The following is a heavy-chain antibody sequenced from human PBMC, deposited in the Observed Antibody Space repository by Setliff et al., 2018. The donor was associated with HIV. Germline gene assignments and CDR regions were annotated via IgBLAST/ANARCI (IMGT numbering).Heavy chain of an antibody. CDR2: IYHSGST. CDR1: GYSISSGYY. CDR3: VRGKRGYSYGYCFDY. D-gene: IGHD5-18*01. Sequence: ASETLSLTCAVSGYSISSGYYWGWIRQPPGKGLEWIGSIYHSGSTYYNPSLKSRVTISVDTSKNQFSLKLSSVTAADTAVYYCVRGKRGYSYGYCFDYWGQGTLVTVSS. V-gene: IGHV4-38-2*01. J-gene: IGHJ4*02.